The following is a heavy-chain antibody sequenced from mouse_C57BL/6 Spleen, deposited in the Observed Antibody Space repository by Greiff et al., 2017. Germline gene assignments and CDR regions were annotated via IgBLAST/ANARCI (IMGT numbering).Heavy chain of an antibody. CDR1: GYAFSSSW. CDR3: AREELWRDY. J-gene: IGHJ2*01. V-gene: IGHV1-82*01. CDR2: IYPGDGDT. Sequence: VQLQQSGPELVKPGASVKISCKASGYAFSSSWMNWVKQRPGKGLEWIGRIYPGDGDTNYNGKFKGKATLTADKSSSTAYMQLSSLTSEDSAVYFCAREELWRDYWGQGTTLTVSS. D-gene: IGHD1-1*02.